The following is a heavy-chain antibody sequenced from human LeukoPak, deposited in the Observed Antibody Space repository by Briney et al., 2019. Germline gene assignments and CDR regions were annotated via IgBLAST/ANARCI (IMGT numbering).Heavy chain of an antibody. V-gene: IGHV3-11*05. CDR2: IGSSSTYT. D-gene: IGHD6-19*01. CDR1: GFTVSSNY. Sequence: GGSLRLSCGVSGFTVSSNYMSWVRQAPGKGLEWVSCIGSSSTYTNYADSVKGRFTISRDNAKNSLYLQMDGLRAEDTAVYYCARDRGAVAATWFDYWGQGTLVTVSS. CDR3: ARDRGAVAATWFDY. J-gene: IGHJ4*02.